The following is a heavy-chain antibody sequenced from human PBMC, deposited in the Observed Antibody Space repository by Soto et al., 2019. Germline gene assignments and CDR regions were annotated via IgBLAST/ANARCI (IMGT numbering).Heavy chain of an antibody. V-gene: IGHV1-69*13. Sequence: ASVKVSCKASGGTFSSYAISWVRQAPGQGLEWMGGIIPIFGTANYAQKFQGRVTITADESTSTAYMELSSLRSEDTAVYYCARGGYYYDSSGYYHTALSFDYWGQGTLVTVSS. D-gene: IGHD3-22*01. CDR1: GGTFSSYA. CDR2: IIPIFGTA. CDR3: ARGGYYYDSSGYYHTALSFDY. J-gene: IGHJ4*02.